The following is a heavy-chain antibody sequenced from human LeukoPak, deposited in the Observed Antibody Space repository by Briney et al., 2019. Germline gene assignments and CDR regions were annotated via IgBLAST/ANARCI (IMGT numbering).Heavy chain of an antibody. Sequence: PGGSLRLSCAASGSTFSSDEMSWVRQAPGKGLEWVSYISSTGSMKYYADSVKGRFTISRDNAKSLLYLQMDSLRAEDTAVYYCARYCGGDCYYDYWGQGTLVTVSS. CDR2: ISSTGSMK. CDR3: ARYCGGDCYYDY. CDR1: GSTFSSDE. V-gene: IGHV3-48*03. D-gene: IGHD2-21*02. J-gene: IGHJ4*02.